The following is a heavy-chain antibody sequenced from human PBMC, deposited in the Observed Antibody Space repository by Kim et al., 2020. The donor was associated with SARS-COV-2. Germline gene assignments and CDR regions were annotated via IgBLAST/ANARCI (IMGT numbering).Heavy chain of an antibody. CDR1: GYTFTGYY. CDR2: INPNSGGT. CDR3: ARWGIAPGDYYYGMDV. V-gene: IGHV1-2*02. J-gene: IGHJ6*02. D-gene: IGHD6-13*01. Sequence: ASVKVSCKASGYTFTGYYMHWVRQAPGQGLEWMGWINPNSGGTNYAQKFQGRVTMTRDTSISTAYMELSRLRSDDTAVYYCARWGIAPGDYYYGMDVWGQGTTVTVSS.